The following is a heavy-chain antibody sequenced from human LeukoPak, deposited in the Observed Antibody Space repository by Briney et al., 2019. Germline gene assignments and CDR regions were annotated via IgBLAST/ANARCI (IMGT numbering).Heavy chain of an antibody. Sequence: PGGSLRLSCAASGFTFSSYAMSWVRRAPGKGLEWASAISGSGGSTYYADSVKGRFTISRDKSKNTLYLQMNSLRAEDTAVYYCAKDFLVGYRNSYGTEPFDYWGQGTLVTVSS. J-gene: IGHJ4*02. CDR1: GFTFSSYA. D-gene: IGHD5-18*01. V-gene: IGHV3-23*01. CDR3: AKDFLVGYRNSYGTEPFDY. CDR2: ISGSGGST.